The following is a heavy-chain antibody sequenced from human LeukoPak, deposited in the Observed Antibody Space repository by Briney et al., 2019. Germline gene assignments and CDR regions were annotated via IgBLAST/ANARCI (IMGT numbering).Heavy chain of an antibody. CDR2: ISYDGSNK. CDR3: AKTSVAGPIDY. CDR1: GSTFSSYG. Sequence: GGSLRLSCAASGSTFSSYGMHWVRQAPGKGLEWVAVISYDGSNKYYADSVKGRFTISRDNSKNTLYLQMNSLRAEDTAVYYCAKTSVAGPIDYWGQGTLVTVSS. V-gene: IGHV3-30*18. J-gene: IGHJ4*02. D-gene: IGHD6-19*01.